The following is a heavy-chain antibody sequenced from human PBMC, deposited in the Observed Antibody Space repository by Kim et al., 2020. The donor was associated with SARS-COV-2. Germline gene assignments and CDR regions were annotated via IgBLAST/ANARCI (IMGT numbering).Heavy chain of an antibody. D-gene: IGHD6-25*01. V-gene: IGHV3-74*01. J-gene: IGHJ6*02. Sequence: YADSEKGRSTICRDNAKNTLYLQMNSLRAEDTAVYYCTREAAPHPFGMDVWGQGTAVTVSS. CDR3: TREAAPHPFGMDV.